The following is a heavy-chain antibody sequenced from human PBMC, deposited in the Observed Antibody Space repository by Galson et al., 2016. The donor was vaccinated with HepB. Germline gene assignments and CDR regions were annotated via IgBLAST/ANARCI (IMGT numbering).Heavy chain of an antibody. CDR2: LSYNGLNQ. CDR3: TKQVAEDGLGDT. D-gene: IGHD2-15*01. J-gene: IGHJ5*02. Sequence: SLRLSCAASGFVFSNYGMHWVRQAPGKGLEWVAGLSYNGLNQHYPDSLMGRFTVSRDSSKSIMYLQMDSLRPDDTAVYYCTKQVAEDGLGDTWGQGTVVTVSS. CDR1: GFVFSNYG. V-gene: IGHV3-30*18.